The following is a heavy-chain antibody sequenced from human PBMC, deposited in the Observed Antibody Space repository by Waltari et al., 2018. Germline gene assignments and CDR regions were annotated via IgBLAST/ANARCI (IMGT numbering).Heavy chain of an antibody. CDR2: ISYDGSNK. J-gene: IGHJ3*02. D-gene: IGHD3-22*01. V-gene: IGHV3-30*01. Sequence: QVQLVESGGGVVQPGRSLRLSCAASGFTFSSYAMHWVRQAPGKGLEWVAVISYDGSNKYYADSVKGRFTISRDNSKNTLYLQMNSLRAEDTAVYYCARGSDDSSGPGAFDIWGQGTMVTVS. CDR1: GFTFSSYA. CDR3: ARGSDDSSGPGAFDI.